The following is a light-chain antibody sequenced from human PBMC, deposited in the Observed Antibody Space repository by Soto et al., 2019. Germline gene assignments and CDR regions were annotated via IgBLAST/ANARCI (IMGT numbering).Light chain of an antibody. CDR3: CSYAGTYPWV. CDR2: DVS. Sequence: QSALTQPRSLSGSPGQSVTISCTGTSSDVGDYDYVSWYQLHPGKAPKFMIYDVSKRPSGVPDLFSGSKSGNTASLTISGLQSEDEADYYCCSYAGTYPWVFGRGTKLTVL. J-gene: IGLJ3*02. CDR1: SSDVGDYDY. V-gene: IGLV2-11*01.